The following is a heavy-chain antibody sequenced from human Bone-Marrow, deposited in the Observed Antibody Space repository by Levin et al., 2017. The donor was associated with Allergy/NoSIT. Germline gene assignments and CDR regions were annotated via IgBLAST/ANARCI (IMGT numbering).Heavy chain of an antibody. CDR2: INTKSGST. J-gene: IGHJ5*02. CDR3: ARSFDKTKWWGFDP. D-gene: IGHD2-15*01. Sequence: VASVKVSCKASGYSFTDHYIQWVRQAPGQGLEWMGRINTKSGSTNYPQKFQGRVTMTRDTSIGTVYMELSRVRPNDTAVYYCARSFDKTKWWGFDPWGQGTLVSVSS. V-gene: IGHV1-2*06. CDR1: GYSFTDHY.